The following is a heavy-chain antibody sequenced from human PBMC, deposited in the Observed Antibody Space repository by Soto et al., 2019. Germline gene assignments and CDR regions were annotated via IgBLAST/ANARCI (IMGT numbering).Heavy chain of an antibody. CDR3: ATAGYRGVSFQQFES. V-gene: IGHV1-69*01. J-gene: IGHJ4*02. CDR2: IIPVFERT. Sequence: VQLVQSGAEVKKPGSSLKVSCEASGGTFNTHGISWVRQAPGQGLEWMGGIIPVFERTSYARRFQGRVTISADESTSTAQIELSSLRSDDSCVYYCATAGYRGVSFQQFESWGQGNLVIVSS. CDR1: GGTFNTHG. D-gene: IGHD2-21*01.